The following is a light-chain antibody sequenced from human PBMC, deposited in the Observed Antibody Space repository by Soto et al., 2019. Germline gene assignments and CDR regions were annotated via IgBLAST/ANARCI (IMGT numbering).Light chain of an antibody. CDR1: QSLVYTNGNTY. V-gene: IGKV2-30*01. CDR3: MQGTHWPRT. Sequence: DVVVTQSPLSLPVTLGQPASISCRSSQSLVYTNGNTYLAWFQQRPGQSPRRLIYKVSIRDSGVPDRFSGSGSGTEFTLTISRVEAEYVGVYYCMQGTHWPRTFGQGTQVEIK. CDR2: KVS. J-gene: IGKJ1*01.